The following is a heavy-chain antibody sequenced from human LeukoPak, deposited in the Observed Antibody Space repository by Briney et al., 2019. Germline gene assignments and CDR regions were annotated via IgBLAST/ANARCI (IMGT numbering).Heavy chain of an antibody. Sequence: PGGSLRLSCAASGFTFSSYSMNWVRQAPGKGLEWVSSISSSSSYIYYADSVKGRFTISRDNAKNSLYLQMNSLRAEDTAVYYCASTVAAAGTFDYWGQRTLVTVSS. CDR3: ASTVAAAGTFDY. V-gene: IGHV3-21*01. D-gene: IGHD6-13*01. CDR2: ISSSSSYI. J-gene: IGHJ4*02. CDR1: GFTFSSYS.